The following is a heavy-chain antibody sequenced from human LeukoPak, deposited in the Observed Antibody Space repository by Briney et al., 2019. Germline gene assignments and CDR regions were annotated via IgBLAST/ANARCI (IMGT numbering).Heavy chain of an antibody. CDR2: IYSSGST. CDR1: GASISGSGYY. CDR3: AKSGGYGLIDY. D-gene: IGHD1-26*01. J-gene: IGHJ4*02. Sequence: SETLSLTCTVSGASISGSGYYWGWIRQPPGKGLEWIGSIYSSGSTYYNACLQSRVTISIETSKNQISLRLNSVTAADTAMYYCAKSGGYGLIDYWGQGTLVTVSS. V-gene: IGHV4-39*01.